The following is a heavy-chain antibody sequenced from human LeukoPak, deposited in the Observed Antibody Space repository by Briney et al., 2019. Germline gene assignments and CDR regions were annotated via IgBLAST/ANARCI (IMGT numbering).Heavy chain of an antibody. CDR2: IYYSGST. CDR1: GGSVSSGSYY. V-gene: IGHV4-61*01. D-gene: IGHD2-2*01. CDR3: AREVVVPAAQYYYYYGMDV. Sequence: SETLSLTCTVSGGSVSSGSYYWSWIWQPPGKGLEWIGYIYYSGSTNYNPSLKSRVTISVDTSKNQFSLKLSSVTAADTAVYYCAREVVVPAAQYYYYYGMDVWGKGTTVTVSS. J-gene: IGHJ6*04.